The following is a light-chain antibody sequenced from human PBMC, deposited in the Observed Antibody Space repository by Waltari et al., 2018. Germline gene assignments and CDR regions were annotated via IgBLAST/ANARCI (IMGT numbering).Light chain of an antibody. CDR3: QQNYSTPET. Sequence: DIQMTQSPSSLSASVGDRVTITCRASQSISSYLHWYQQKPGKAPKLLIYAASSLQSGVPSRFSGSGSATDFTLTISSLQPEDFATYYCQQNYSTPETFGQGTKVEIK. J-gene: IGKJ1*01. V-gene: IGKV1-39*01. CDR2: AAS. CDR1: QSISSY.